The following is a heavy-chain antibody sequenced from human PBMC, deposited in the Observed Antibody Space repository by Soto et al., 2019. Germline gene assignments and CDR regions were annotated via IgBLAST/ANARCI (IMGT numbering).Heavy chain of an antibody. Sequence: PGGSLRLSCAGSGFTFSSYAMSWVRQAPGKGLEWVSAISGSGGSTYYADSVKGRFTISRDNSKNTLYLQMNSLRAEDTAVYYCAKTKGRNIVLMVYAPRAADYYYGMDVWGQGTTVTVSS. CDR1: GFTFSSYA. CDR2: ISGSGGST. CDR3: AKTKGRNIVLMVYAPRAADYYYGMDV. D-gene: IGHD2-8*01. J-gene: IGHJ6*02. V-gene: IGHV3-23*01.